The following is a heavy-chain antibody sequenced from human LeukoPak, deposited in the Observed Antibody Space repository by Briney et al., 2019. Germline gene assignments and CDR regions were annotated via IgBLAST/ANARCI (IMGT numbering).Heavy chain of an antibody. CDR3: ARVGSSSWYTYFDY. Sequence: SETLSLTCTVSGGSISSYYWSWIRQPPGKGLEWIGYIYYSGSTNYNPSLKGRVTISVDTSKNQFSLKLSSVTAADTAVYYCARVGSSSWYTYFDYWGQGTLVTVSS. V-gene: IGHV4-59*01. CDR1: GGSISSYY. D-gene: IGHD6-13*01. J-gene: IGHJ4*02. CDR2: IYYSGST.